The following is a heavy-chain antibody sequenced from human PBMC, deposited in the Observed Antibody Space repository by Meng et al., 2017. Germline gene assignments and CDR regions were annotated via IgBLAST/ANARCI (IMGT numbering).Heavy chain of an antibody. Sequence: QAQLVQSGAEVKKPGSSVKVSCKASGGTFSSYAISWVRQAPGPGLEWMGGIIPIFGTANYAQKFQGRVTITTDESTSTAYMELSSLRSEDTAVYYCASTIAVAGTGWFDPWGQGTLVTVSS. D-gene: IGHD6-19*01. CDR3: ASTIAVAGTGWFDP. CDR2: IIPIFGTA. V-gene: IGHV1-69*05. CDR1: GGTFSSYA. J-gene: IGHJ5*02.